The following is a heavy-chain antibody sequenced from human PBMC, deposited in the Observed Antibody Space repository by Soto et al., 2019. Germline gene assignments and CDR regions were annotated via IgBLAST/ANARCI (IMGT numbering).Heavy chain of an antibody. CDR3: ASANPSGWYRDAFDI. J-gene: IGHJ3*02. CDR1: GFTFSSYS. V-gene: IGHV3-21*01. CDR2: ISSSSSYI. D-gene: IGHD6-19*01. Sequence: GGSLRLSCAASGFTFSSYSMNWVRQAPGKGLEWVSSISSSSSYIYCADSVKGRFTISRDNAKNSLYLQMNSLRAEDTAVYYCASANPSGWYRDAFDIWGQGTMVTVSS.